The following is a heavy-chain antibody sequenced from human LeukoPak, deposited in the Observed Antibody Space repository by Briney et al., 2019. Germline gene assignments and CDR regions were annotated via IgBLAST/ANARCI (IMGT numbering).Heavy chain of an antibody. D-gene: IGHD6-13*01. CDR3: ARDGAAAGTGGWFDP. Sequence: ASVKVSCKASGYTFTSYGISWVRQAPGQGLEWMGWISAYNGNTNYAQKLQGRVTMTTDTSTSTAYMELRSLRSDDTAVYYCARDGAAAGTGGWFDPWGQGTLVTVSS. J-gene: IGHJ5*02. CDR1: GYTFTSYG. CDR2: ISAYNGNT. V-gene: IGHV1-18*01.